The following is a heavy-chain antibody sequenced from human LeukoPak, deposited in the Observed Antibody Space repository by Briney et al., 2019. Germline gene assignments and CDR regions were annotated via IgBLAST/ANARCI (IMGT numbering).Heavy chain of an antibody. CDR3: ATGSSSTWYYFDY. CDR2: IYHSGST. D-gene: IGHD6-13*01. J-gene: IGHJ4*02. Sequence: PSETLSLTCTVSGDSISSYYWSWIRQPPGKGLEWIGYIYHSGSTNYNPSLKSRVTISADTSKDQFSLKLASVTAADTAVYYCATGSSSTWYYFDYWGQGTLVTVSS. V-gene: IGHV4-59*01. CDR1: GDSISSYY.